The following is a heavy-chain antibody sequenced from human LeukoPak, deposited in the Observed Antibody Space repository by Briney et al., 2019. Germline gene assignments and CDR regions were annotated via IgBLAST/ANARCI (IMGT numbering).Heavy chain of an antibody. V-gene: IGHV3-33*01. Sequence: QTGGSLRLSCTASGFIFSSFGMHWVRQAPGKGLEWVASLWYDETNKYYADSVKGRFTISRDNFKNTLNLQMDSLRAEDTAIYYCARARDNYDNSGFSALDLWGQGTLVSVSS. CDR2: LWYDETNK. CDR3: ARARDNYDNSGFSALDL. J-gene: IGHJ5*02. D-gene: IGHD3-22*01. CDR1: GFIFSSFG.